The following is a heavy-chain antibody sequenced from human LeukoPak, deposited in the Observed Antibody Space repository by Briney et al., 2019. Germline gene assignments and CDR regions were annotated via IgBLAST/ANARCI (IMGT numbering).Heavy chain of an antibody. J-gene: IGHJ4*02. Sequence: SSGTLSLTCTVSGGSVSSGSYYWSWIMQPPGKGLEWIGYIYYSGSTNYNPSLKSRVTISVDTSKNQFSLKLSSVTAADTAVYYCARSEYSYGLLDYWGQGTLVTVSS. D-gene: IGHD5-18*01. CDR1: GGSVSSGSYY. V-gene: IGHV4-61*01. CDR2: IYYSGST. CDR3: ARSEYSYGLLDY.